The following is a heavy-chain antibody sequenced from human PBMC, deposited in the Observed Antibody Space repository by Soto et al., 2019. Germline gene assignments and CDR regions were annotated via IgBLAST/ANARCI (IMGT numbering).Heavy chain of an antibody. J-gene: IGHJ4*02. CDR1: GFSLSTGVG. Sequence: QITLKESGPTLVKPTQTLTLTCTFSGFSLSTGVGVGWIRQPPGKALECLALIYWDDDKRYSSSLKSRLTITKDTPKNHVVLIMTNTDPVDTATYFWAHKSDYGSGSLDYWGQGSLVTVSS. V-gene: IGHV2-5*02. CDR3: AHKSDYGSGSLDY. CDR2: IYWDDDK. D-gene: IGHD3-10*01.